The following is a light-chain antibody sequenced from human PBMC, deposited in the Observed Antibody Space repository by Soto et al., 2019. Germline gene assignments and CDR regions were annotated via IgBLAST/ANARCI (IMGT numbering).Light chain of an antibody. CDR3: QQSYSTPYT. J-gene: IGKJ2*01. CDR1: QNISNY. CDR2: RAS. Sequence: DIQMTQSPSSLSASVGDRVTITCRASQNISNYLNWYRQNPGKAPNLLIYRASSLQSGVPSRFSGSGSGAEFTLTISSLQPEDFATYYCQQSYSTPYTFGQGTKLEIK. V-gene: IGKV1-39*01.